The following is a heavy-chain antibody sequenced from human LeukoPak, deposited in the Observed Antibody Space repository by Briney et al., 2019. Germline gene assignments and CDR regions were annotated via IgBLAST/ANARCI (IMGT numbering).Heavy chain of an antibody. V-gene: IGHV4-38-2*01. J-gene: IGHJ4*02. CDR1: GYSISSGYY. Sequence: SETLSLTCAVSGYSISSGYYWGWVRQPPGKGLEWIGIIYHTGSTLYNPSLKSRVTISVETSKNQFSLKMSSVTAADTAVYYCARHPPQYCSGTSCYDYWGQGTLVTVSS. D-gene: IGHD2-2*01. CDR2: IYHTGST. CDR3: ARHPPQYCSGTSCYDY.